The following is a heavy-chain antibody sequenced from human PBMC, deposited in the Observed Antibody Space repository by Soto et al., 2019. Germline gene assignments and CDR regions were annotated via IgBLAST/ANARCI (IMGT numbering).Heavy chain of an antibody. V-gene: IGHV3-66*01. J-gene: IGHJ4*02. CDR3: ARAHVDIVATIEGPFDY. D-gene: IGHD5-12*01. Sequence: HPGGSLRLSGAASGFTVSSNYMSWVRQAPGKGLEWVSVIYSGGSTYYADSVKGRFTISRDNSKNTLYLQMNSLRAEDTAVYYCARAHVDIVATIEGPFDYWGQGTLVTVSS. CDR2: IYSGGST. CDR1: GFTVSSNY.